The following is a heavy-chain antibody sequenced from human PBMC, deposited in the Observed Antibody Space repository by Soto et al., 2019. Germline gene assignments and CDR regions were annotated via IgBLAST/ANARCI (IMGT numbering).Heavy chain of an antibody. CDR1: GGSISSGDYY. D-gene: IGHD4-17*01. V-gene: IGHV4-30-4*01. Sequence: PSETLSLTCTVSGGSISSGDYYWSWIRQPPGKGLEWIGYIYYSGSTYYNPSLKSRVTISVDTSKNQFSLKLSSVTAADTAVYYCARERTVEGYNWFDPWGQGTLVTVPQ. J-gene: IGHJ5*02. CDR3: ARERTVEGYNWFDP. CDR2: IYYSGST.